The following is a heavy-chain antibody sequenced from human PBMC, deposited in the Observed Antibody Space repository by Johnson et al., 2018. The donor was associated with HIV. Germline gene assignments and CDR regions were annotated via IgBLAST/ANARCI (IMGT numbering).Heavy chain of an antibody. CDR1: RFTFDDYG. V-gene: IGHV3-20*04. D-gene: IGHD3-16*01. CDR3: VRDAFDFRDATGRFGGAGFDI. Sequence: VQLVESGGGVVQPGGSLRLSCAAARFTFDDYGMSWVRQAPGKGLEWVSGINWNGVRTGYLDSMKGRFTISRDNAKNSLYLQMNSLRAEDTALYYCVRDAFDFRDATGRFGGAGFDIWGQGTVVTVSS. CDR2: INWNGVRT. J-gene: IGHJ3*02.